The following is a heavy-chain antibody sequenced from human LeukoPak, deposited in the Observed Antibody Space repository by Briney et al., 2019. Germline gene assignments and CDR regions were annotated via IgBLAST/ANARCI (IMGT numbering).Heavy chain of an antibody. CDR2: IKQDGSEK. Sequence: AGGSLRLSCAASGFTFSSYWMSWVRQAPGKGLEWVANIKQDGSEKYYVDSVKGRFTISRDNAKNSLYLQMNSLRAEDTAVYYCATDSTIYDFWSGYSGAFDISGQGTMVAVSS. V-gene: IGHV3-7*01. CDR3: ATDSTIYDFWSGYSGAFDI. D-gene: IGHD3-3*01. CDR1: GFTFSSYW. J-gene: IGHJ3*02.